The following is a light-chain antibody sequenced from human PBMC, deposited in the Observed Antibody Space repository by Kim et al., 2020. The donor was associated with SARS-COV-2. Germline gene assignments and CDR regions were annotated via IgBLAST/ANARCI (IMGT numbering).Light chain of an antibody. J-gene: IGLJ2*01. V-gene: IGLV3-1*01. CDR2: QDN. CDR1: TLGDQY. CDR3: QAWDSSTVL. Sequence: SYELTQPPSVSVSPGQTASITCSRDTLGDQYACWYQQKPGQSPVLVIYQDNKRPSGIPERCSGSNSGNTATLTISGTQAMDEADYYCQAWDSSTVLFGGGTQLTVL.